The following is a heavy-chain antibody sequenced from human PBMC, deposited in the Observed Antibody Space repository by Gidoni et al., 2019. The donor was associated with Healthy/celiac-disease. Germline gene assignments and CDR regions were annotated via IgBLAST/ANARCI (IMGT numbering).Heavy chain of an antibody. CDR2: INPNSGGT. V-gene: IGHV1-2*04. CDR1: GYTFPGYY. J-gene: IGHJ3*02. Sequence: QVQLVQSGAEVTKPGASVMVSCKASGYTFPGYYMHWGRQAPGQGLEWMGWINPNSGGTNYAQKFQGWVTMTRDTSISTAYMELSRLRSDDTAVYYCARDVGAVAGTPRFDIWGQGQWSPSLQ. CDR3: ARDVGAVAGTPRFDI. D-gene: IGHD6-19*01.